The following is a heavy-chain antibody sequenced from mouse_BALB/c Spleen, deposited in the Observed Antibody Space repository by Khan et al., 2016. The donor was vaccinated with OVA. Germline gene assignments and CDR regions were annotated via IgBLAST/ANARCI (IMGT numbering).Heavy chain of an antibody. CDR3: ASSCTFAY. Sequence: QVRLQQSGAELVRPGVSLKISCKGSCDTVTDYAMHWVKQSHAKSLELNGVISTYYGVSDYNQKFKGKATLTVDRSSNTAYMELARQTSEDTAIACCASSCTFAYWRRGPLVT. CDR1: CDTVTDYA. CDR2: ISTYYGVS. D-gene: IGHD2-12*01. V-gene: IGHV1S137*01. J-gene: IGHJ3*01.